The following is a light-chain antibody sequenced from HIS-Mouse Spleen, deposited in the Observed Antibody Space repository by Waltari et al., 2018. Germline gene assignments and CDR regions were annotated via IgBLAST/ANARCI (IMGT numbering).Light chain of an antibody. J-gene: IGLJ3*02. CDR1: SSDVGGYND. CDR3: CSYAGSYTWV. CDR2: DVS. Sequence: QSALTQPRSVSGSPGQSVTISCTGPSSDVGGYNDVSWYQQHPGKAPKPLIYDVSKRPSGVPDRFSGSKSGNTASLTISGLQAEDEADYYCCSYAGSYTWVFGGGTKLTVL. V-gene: IGLV2-11*01.